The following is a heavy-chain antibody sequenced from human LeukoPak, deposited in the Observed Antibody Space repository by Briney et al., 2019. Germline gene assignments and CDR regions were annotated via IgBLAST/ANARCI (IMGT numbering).Heavy chain of an antibody. J-gene: IGHJ6*03. V-gene: IGHV4-30-4*07. CDR1: GDSINSNSYS. Sequence: SETLSLTCSVSGDSINSNSYSWSWIRQSPGNGLEYLGYISYTGRTYYNSSLKSRLTITMDTSKNQFSLKLSSVTAADTAVYYCARSGPGGFGELLLRFHYYYMDVWGKGTTVTVSS. D-gene: IGHD3-10*01. CDR3: ARSGPGGFGELLLRFHYYYMDV. CDR2: ISYTGRT.